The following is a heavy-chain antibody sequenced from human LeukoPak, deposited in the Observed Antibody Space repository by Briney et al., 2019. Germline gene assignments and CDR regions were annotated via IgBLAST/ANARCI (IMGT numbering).Heavy chain of an antibody. CDR2: ISSSGSTI. V-gene: IGHV3-11*04. CDR1: GFTFDDYG. Sequence: GGSLRLSFAASGFTFDDYGMSWVRQAPGKGLEWVSYISSSGSTIYYADSVKGRFTISRDNAKNSLYLQMNSLRAEDTAVYYCARRKNLGAFDIWGQGTMVTVSS. J-gene: IGHJ3*02. CDR3: ARRKNLGAFDI. D-gene: IGHD1-14*01.